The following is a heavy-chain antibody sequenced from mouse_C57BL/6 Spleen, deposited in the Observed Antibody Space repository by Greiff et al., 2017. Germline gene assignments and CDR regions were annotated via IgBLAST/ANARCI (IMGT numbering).Heavy chain of an antibody. CDR1: GYAFTNYL. V-gene: IGHV1-54*01. J-gene: IGHJ2*01. Sequence: QVQLQQSGAGLVRPGTSVKVSCKASGYAFTNYLIEWVKQRPGQGLEWIGVINPGSGGTNDNEKFKVKATLTADKSSSTAYMQLSSLTSEDSAVYFCARGNWDYFDYWGQGTTLTVSS. D-gene: IGHD4-1*01. CDR2: INPGSGGT. CDR3: ARGNWDYFDY.